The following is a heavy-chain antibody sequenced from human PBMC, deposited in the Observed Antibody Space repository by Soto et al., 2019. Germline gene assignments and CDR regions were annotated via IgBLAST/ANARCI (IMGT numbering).Heavy chain of an antibody. Sequence: WGSLRLSCAASGFTFSSYAMSWVRQAPGKGLEWVSAISGSGGSTYYADSVKGRFTISRDNSKNTLYLQMNSLRAEDTAVYYCASAINWKSSNWFDPWGQGTLVPVSS. V-gene: IGHV3-23*01. CDR1: GFTFSSYA. CDR3: ASAINWKSSNWFDP. CDR2: ISGSGGST. J-gene: IGHJ5*02. D-gene: IGHD1-1*01.